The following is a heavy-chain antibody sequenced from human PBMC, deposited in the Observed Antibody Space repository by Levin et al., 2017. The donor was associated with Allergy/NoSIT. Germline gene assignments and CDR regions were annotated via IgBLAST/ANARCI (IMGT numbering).Heavy chain of an antibody. D-gene: IGHD6-13*01. V-gene: IGHV3-53*01. CDR2: MWSGGST. CDR3: VRELRIAGAATVAFDI. CDR1: GFTVSSDY. Sequence: GESLKISCAASGFTVSSDYMSWVRQAPGKGLQWLSVMWSGGSTYYIDSVKGRFTISRDSSKNTVSLQMNSLRAEDTAVYYCVRELRIAGAATVAFDIWGQGTAVTVSS. J-gene: IGHJ3*02.